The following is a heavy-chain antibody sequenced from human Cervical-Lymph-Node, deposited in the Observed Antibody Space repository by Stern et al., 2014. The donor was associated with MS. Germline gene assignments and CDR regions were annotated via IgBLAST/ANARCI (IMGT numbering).Heavy chain of an antibody. J-gene: IGHJ6*02. V-gene: IGHV4-59*01. D-gene: IGHD5-18*01. CDR1: GGSISSYY. Sequence: QLQLQESGPGLVKPSETLSLTCNVSGGSISSYYWSWIRQTAGKGLEWIGYIVFTGSTTYNPSLKGRVTISADTSKNQISMKLTAMTAADTAVYYCARVYSNEGMDVWGQGTTVIVSS. CDR3: ARVYSNEGMDV. CDR2: IVFTGST.